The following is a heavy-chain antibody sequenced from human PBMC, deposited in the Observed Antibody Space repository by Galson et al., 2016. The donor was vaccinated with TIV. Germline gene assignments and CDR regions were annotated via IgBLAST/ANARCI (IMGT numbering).Heavy chain of an antibody. CDR1: GDTFSNYA. D-gene: IGHD3-22*01. CDR3: AREMYYYDSTAYYSFDI. CDR2: INPIFHTA. V-gene: IGHV1-69*06. Sequence: SVKVSCKASGDTFSNYAISWVRQAPGQGPEWMGRINPIFHTATYAQRLQGRVTIMADKSTTTIYMELHSLRPEDTAVYYCAREMYYYDSTAYYSFDIWGQGTMVTVSS. J-gene: IGHJ3*02.